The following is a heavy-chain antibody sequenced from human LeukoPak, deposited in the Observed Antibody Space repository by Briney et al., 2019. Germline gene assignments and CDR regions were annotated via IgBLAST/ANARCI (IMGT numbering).Heavy chain of an antibody. CDR1: GSTFSSYW. D-gene: IGHD1-26*01. J-gene: IGHJ4*02. CDR3: ARVTSGSYLW. V-gene: IGHV3-7*01. Sequence: GGSLRLSCAASGSTFSSYWMSWVRQAPGKGLEWVANIKQDGSEKYYVDSVKGRFTISRDNAKNSLYLQMNSLRAEDTAVYYCARVTSGSYLWWGQGTLVTVSS. CDR2: IKQDGSEK.